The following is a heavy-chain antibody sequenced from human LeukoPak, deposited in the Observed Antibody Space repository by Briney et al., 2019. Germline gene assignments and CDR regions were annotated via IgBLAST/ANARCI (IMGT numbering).Heavy chain of an antibody. CDR1: GYSISSTYY. D-gene: IGHD2-21*02. J-gene: IGHJ6*03. CDR3: ARSTYCGGDCYSSYYYMDV. CDR2: IYHSGST. Sequence: SETLSLTCAVSGYSISSTYYWGWIRQPPGKGLGWIGSIYHSGSTYYNPSLKSRVTISVDTSQNQFSLKLTSVTAADTAVYYCARSTYCGGDCYSSYYYMDVWGEGTTVTVSS. V-gene: IGHV4-38-2*01.